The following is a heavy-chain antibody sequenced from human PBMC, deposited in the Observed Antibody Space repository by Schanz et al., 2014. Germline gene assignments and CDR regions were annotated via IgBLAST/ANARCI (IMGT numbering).Heavy chain of an antibody. CDR3: AKDMTTVTTYYYYYYGLDV. CDR1: GFTFSSYG. Sequence: QVQLVESGGCVVQPGRSLRLSCAASGFTFSSYGMHWVRQAPGKGLEWVAVLSYDGSNKYYADSVKGRFTISRDNSKNTLYLQMNSLRAEDTAVYYCAKDMTTVTTYYYYYYGLDVWGQGTTVTVSS. D-gene: IGHD4-17*01. V-gene: IGHV3-30*18. CDR2: LSYDGSNK. J-gene: IGHJ6*02.